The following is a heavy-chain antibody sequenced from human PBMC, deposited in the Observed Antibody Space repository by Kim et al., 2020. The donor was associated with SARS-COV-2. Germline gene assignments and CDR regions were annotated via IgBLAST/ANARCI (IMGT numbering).Heavy chain of an antibody. CDR1: GFTFSSYT. J-gene: IGHJ6*02. D-gene: IGHD1-26*01. V-gene: IGHV3-21*06. CDR2: ISGSGTYI. Sequence: GGSLRLSCAASGFTFSSYTMNWVRQAPGKGLEWVSSISGSGTYIHYADSVKGRFTISRDNAKNSLFLQMNSLRAEDRAMYYCSGSPPDYYGMDVWGQGTTVIVS. CDR3: SGSPPDYYGMDV.